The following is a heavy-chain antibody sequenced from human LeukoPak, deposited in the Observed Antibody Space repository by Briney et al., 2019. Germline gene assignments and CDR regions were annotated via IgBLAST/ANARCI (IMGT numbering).Heavy chain of an antibody. CDR2: INHSGST. CDR1: GGSFSGYY. D-gene: IGHD7-27*01. CDR3: ARQSDWGFPEHWFDP. J-gene: IGHJ5*02. Sequence: KPSETLSLTCAVYGGSFSGYYWSWIRQPPGKGLEWIGEINHSGSTNYNPSLKSRVTISVDTSKNQFSLKLSSVTAADTAVYYCARQSDWGFPEHWFDPWGQGTLVTVSS. V-gene: IGHV4-34*01.